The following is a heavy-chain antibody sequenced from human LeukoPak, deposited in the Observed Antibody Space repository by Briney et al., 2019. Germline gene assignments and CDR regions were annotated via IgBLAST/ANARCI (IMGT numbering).Heavy chain of an antibody. V-gene: IGHV3-11*01. CDR1: GFTFSDYY. D-gene: IGHD5-12*01. J-gene: IGHJ4*02. CDR3: ASGRRRGYFDY. Sequence: GGSLRLSCAASGFTFSDYYMNWIRQAPGKGLEWVSYISNSGSTIYYADSVKGRFTISRDNAKNSVYLQMNSLRDEDTAVYYCASGRRRGYFDYWGQGTLVTVSS. CDR2: ISNSGSTI.